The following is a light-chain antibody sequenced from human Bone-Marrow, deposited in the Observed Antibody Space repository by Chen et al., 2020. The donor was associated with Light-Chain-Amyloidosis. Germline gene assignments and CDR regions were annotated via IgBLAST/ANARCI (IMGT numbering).Light chain of an antibody. Sequence: EIVLTQSPATLSLSPGGRATRSCRASQSVSHFLAWYQQKPGQAPRLLIYDTSNRAPGIPARCSGSGSGTYFTLTISGLEPDDFAVDYCQQRSRWWLTLGGGTRVEIK. CDR3: QQRSRWWLT. V-gene: IGKV3-11*01. CDR1: QSVSHF. CDR2: DTS. J-gene: IGKJ4*01.